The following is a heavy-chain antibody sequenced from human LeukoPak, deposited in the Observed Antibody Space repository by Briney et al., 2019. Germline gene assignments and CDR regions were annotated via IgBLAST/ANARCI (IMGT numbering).Heavy chain of an antibody. CDR1: GFTFRSYA. V-gene: IGHV3-30-3*01. J-gene: IGHJ2*01. CDR2: ISHDGSNK. D-gene: IGHD2-21*02. Sequence: GGSLRLSCAASGFTFRSYAMHWVRQAPGKGLEWVAVISHDGSNKYYADSVKGRFTISRDNSKNTLYLQMNSLRAEDTAVYYCARGPPAAYCGGDCHWYFDLWGRGTLVTVS. CDR3: ARGPPAAYCGGDCHWYFDL.